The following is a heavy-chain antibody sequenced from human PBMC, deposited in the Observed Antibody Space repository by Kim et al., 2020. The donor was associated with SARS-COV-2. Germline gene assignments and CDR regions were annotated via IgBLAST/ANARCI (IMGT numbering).Heavy chain of an antibody. Sequence: SETLSLTCAVYGGSFSGYYWSWIRQPPGKGLEWIGEINHSGSTNYNPSLKSRVTISVDTSKNQFSLKLSSVTAADTAVYYCARRPYCSGGSCYYRRVSEPFDYWGQGTLVTVSS. CDR3: ARRPYCSGGSCYYRRVSEPFDY. V-gene: IGHV4-34*01. J-gene: IGHJ4*02. CDR1: GGSFSGYY. D-gene: IGHD2-15*01. CDR2: INHSGST.